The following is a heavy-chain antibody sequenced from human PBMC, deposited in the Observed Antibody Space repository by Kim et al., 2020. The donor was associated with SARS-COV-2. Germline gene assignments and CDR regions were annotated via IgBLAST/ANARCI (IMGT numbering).Heavy chain of an antibody. D-gene: IGHD3-10*01. CDR3: ASGGGERDQDYYYMDV. V-gene: IGHV5-51*01. Sequence: GESLKISCKGSGYSFTSYWIGWVRQMPGKGLEWMGIIYPGDSDTRYSPSFQGQVTISADKSISTAYLQWSSLKASDTAMYYCASGGGERDQDYYYMDVWGKGTTVTVSS. CDR1: GYSFTSYW. J-gene: IGHJ6*03. CDR2: IYPGDSDT.